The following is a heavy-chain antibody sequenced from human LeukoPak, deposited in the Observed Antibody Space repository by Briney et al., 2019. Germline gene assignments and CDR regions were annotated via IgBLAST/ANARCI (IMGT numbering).Heavy chain of an antibody. CDR1: GYTFSSYD. CDR3: ARRGVYGDYFDY. CDR2: IIPILGIA. J-gene: IGHJ4*02. V-gene: IGHV1-69*04. D-gene: IGHD4-17*01. Sequence: SVKVSCKASGYTFSSYDINWVRQAPGQGLEWMGRIIPILGIANYAQKFQGRVTITADKSTSTAYMELSSLRSEDTAVYYCARRGVYGDYFDYWGQGTLVTVSS.